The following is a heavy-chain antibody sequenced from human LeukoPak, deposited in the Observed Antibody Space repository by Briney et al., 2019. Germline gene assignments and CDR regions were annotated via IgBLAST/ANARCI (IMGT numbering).Heavy chain of an antibody. Sequence: GGSLRLSCVASGFPFSSYWMHWVRQAPGKGLVWVSCIKSYADGSGTTYADSVKGRFTISRDDARNTVYLQINSLRAEDTAVYYCARDSTYTMDLWGRGTTVTVSS. D-gene: IGHD2/OR15-2a*01. CDR2: IKSYADGSGT. CDR3: ARDSTYTMDL. V-gene: IGHV3-74*03. CDR1: GFPFSSYW. J-gene: IGHJ6*02.